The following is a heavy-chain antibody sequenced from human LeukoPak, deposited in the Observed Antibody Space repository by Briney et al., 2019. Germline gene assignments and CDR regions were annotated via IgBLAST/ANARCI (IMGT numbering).Heavy chain of an antibody. Sequence: GESLKISCKGSGYIFTNYWIGWVRQMPGKGLEWMGIIYGGDSETRYSPSFQGEVTISLDKSITTAYLQWSSPKASDTAMYYCARRVLAAVGYYFDSWGQGTLVTVSS. V-gene: IGHV5-51*01. CDR1: GYIFTNYW. CDR2: IYGGDSET. J-gene: IGHJ4*02. CDR3: ARRVLAAVGYYFDS. D-gene: IGHD6-13*01.